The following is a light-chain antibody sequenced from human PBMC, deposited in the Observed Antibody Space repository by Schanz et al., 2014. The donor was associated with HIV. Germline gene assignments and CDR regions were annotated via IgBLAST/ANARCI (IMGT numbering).Light chain of an antibody. CDR3: CSYAGISTSVV. V-gene: IGLV2-8*01. CDR1: SSDVGGYNY. J-gene: IGLJ2*01. CDR2: EVS. Sequence: QSALTQPPSASGSPGQSVTISCTGTSSDVGGYNYVSWYQQHPGKAPKLMIYEVSKRPSGVPDRFSGSKSGNTASLTISGLQAEDEADYYCCSYAGISTSVVFGGGTKLTVL.